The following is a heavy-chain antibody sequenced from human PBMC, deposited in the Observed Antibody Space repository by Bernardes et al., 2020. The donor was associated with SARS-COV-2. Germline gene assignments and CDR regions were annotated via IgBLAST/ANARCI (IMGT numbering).Heavy chain of an antibody. CDR1: GFTFSSYW. CDR2: LKLDGREQ. V-gene: IGHV3-7*01. Sequence: GGSLRLSCVASGFTFSSYWMSWVRQAPGKGLAWVANLKLDGREQYYVDSVKGRFTISRDNAKNSLYLQMNSLRAEDTAVYYCASSAIGDSSGYYYEVLDYWGQGTLVTVAA. CDR3: ASSAIGDSSGYYYEVLDY. D-gene: IGHD3-22*01. J-gene: IGHJ4*02.